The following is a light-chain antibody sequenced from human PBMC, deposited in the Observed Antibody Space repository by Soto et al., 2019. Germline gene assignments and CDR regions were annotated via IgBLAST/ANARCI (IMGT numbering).Light chain of an antibody. CDR1: QSVLYSSNNKSY. V-gene: IGKV4-1*01. J-gene: IGKJ4*01. CDR2: WAS. Sequence: DIVMTQSPDSLAVSLGERATINCKSSQSVLYSSNNKSYLAWFQQKPEQPPKLLIYWASNRESGVPDRFSGSGSGTDFTLSNSSLQAGDVAVYYCQQYYCTPLTFGGGTKVEIK. CDR3: QQYYCTPLT.